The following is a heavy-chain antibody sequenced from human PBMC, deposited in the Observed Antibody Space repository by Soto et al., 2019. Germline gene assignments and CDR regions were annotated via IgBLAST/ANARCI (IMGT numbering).Heavy chain of an antibody. Sequence: ASVKVSCKTSVYTFTSYGISWVRHAPGQGLEWMGWISAYNGNTNYAQKLQGRVTMTTDTSTSTAYMELRSLRSDDTAVYYCARERYNYDSSGYLYPPGWFDPWGQGTLVTVSS. D-gene: IGHD3-22*01. V-gene: IGHV1-18*01. CDR1: VYTFTSYG. CDR3: ARERYNYDSSGYLYPPGWFDP. J-gene: IGHJ5*02. CDR2: ISAYNGNT.